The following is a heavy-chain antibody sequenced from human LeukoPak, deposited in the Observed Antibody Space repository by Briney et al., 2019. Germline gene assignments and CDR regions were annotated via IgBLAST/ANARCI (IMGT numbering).Heavy chain of an antibody. CDR2: ISSSGSTI. J-gene: IGHJ4*02. Sequence: AGGSLRLSCAASGFTFSSYEMNWVRQAPGKGLEWVSYISSSGSTIYYADSVKGRFTISRDNAKNSLYLQMNSLRAEDTAVYYCAREILTSPAPDYFDYWGQGTLVTVSS. CDR3: AREILTSPAPDYFDY. CDR1: GFTFSSYE. V-gene: IGHV3-48*03. D-gene: IGHD2-2*01.